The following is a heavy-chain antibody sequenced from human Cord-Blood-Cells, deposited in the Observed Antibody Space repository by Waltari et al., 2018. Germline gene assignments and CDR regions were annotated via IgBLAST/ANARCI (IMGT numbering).Heavy chain of an antibody. CDR2: IYYSGST. Sequence: QVQLQESGPGLVKPSETLSLTCTVSGGSVSSGSYSWSWIRQPPGKGLEWLGYIYYSGSTNYTPTLQSPVTISVDTSKNQFSQKLSAVTAADTAVYYRARFSGYSGSNLDAFDIWGQGTMVTVSS. CDR3: ARFSGYSGSNLDAFDI. J-gene: IGHJ3*02. D-gene: IGHD1-26*01. V-gene: IGHV4-61*01. CDR1: GGSVSSGSYS.